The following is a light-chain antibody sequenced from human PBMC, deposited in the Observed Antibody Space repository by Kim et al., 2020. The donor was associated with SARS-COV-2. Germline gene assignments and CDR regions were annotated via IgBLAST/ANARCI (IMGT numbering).Light chain of an antibody. Sequence: APGKTAMITCGGNNIVSKSVQWYQQKPGPAPVLVIYYDSDRPSGSPERFSGSNSGDTATLTISRVEDGDEADYYCQVWDSSSDRWVFGGGTKLTVL. CDR3: QVWDSSSDRWV. V-gene: IGLV3-21*04. CDR1: NIVSKS. J-gene: IGLJ3*02. CDR2: YDS.